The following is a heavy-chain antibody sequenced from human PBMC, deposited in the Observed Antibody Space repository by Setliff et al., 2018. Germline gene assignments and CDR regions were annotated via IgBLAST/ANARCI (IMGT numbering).Heavy chain of an antibody. D-gene: IGHD2-15*01. J-gene: IGHJ6*03. CDR2: ISTYNGNT. CDR1: GYTFNSYG. CDR3: ARVRDCSGGICHRGFHHYMDV. V-gene: IGHV1-18*01. Sequence: ASVKVSCKASGYTFNSYGITWVRQAPGQGLEWMGWISTYNGNTNYAQKLQGRVTMTTDTSTSTAYMELRSLRSDDTAVYYCARVRDCSGGICHRGFHHYMDVWGKGTTVTVSS.